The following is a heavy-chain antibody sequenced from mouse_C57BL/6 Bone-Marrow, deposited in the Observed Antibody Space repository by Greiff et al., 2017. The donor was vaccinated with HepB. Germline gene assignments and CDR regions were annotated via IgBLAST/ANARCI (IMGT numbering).Heavy chain of an antibody. V-gene: IGHV5-9*01. J-gene: IGHJ2*01. CDR3: ARHEGGNCYFDY. CDR2: ISGGGGNT. CDR1: GFTFSSYT. Sequence: EVHLVESGGGLVKPGGSLKLSCAASGFTFSSYTMSWVRQTPEKRLEWVATISGGGGNTYYPDSVKGRFTISRDNAKNTLYLQMRSLRSEDTALYYCARHEGGNCYFDYWGQGTTLTVSS. D-gene: IGHD2-1*01.